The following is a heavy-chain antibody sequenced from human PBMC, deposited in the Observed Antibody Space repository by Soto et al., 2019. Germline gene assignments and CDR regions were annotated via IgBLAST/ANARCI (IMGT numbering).Heavy chain of an antibody. CDR1: GFTFSSYA. V-gene: IGHV3-23*01. CDR2: ISGSGRST. J-gene: IGHJ6*02. Sequence: EVQLLESGGGLVQPGGSLRLSCAASGFTFSSYAMSWVRQAPGKGLEWVSSISGSGRSTYYADSVKGRFTISRDNSKNTLYLQMNSLRAEDTALYFCAKPETDWDVWGQGTTVTVSS. D-gene: IGHD2-21*02. CDR3: AKPETDWDV.